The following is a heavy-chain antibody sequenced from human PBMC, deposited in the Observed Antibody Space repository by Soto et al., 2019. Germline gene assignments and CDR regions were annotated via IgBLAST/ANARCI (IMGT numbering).Heavy chain of an antibody. CDR3: ARGLRRGDSSGHGAALRYGDAFDI. Sequence: ASVKVSCKASGYTFTSYDINWVRQATGQGLEWMGWMNPNSGNTGYAQKFQGRVTMTRNTSISTAYMELSSLRSEDTAVYYCARGLRRGDSSGHGAALRYGDAFDIWGQGTMVTVSS. J-gene: IGHJ3*02. D-gene: IGHD3-22*01. CDR1: GYTFTSYD. CDR2: MNPNSGNT. V-gene: IGHV1-8*01.